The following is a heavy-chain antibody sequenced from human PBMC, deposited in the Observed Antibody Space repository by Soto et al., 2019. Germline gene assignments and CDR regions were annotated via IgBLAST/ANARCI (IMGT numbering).Heavy chain of an antibody. CDR3: ARHETYYYDSSGLVGAFDI. Sequence: PGESLKISCKGSGYSFTSYWIGWVRQMPGKGLEWMGIIYPGDSDTRYSPSFQGQVTISADRSISTAYLQWSSLKASDTAMYYCARHETYYYDSSGLVGAFDIWGQGTIVTVSS. V-gene: IGHV5-51*01. CDR1: GYSFTSYW. D-gene: IGHD3-22*01. CDR2: IYPGDSDT. J-gene: IGHJ3*02.